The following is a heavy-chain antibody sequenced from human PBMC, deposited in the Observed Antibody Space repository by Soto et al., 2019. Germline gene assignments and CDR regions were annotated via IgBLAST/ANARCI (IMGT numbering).Heavy chain of an antibody. D-gene: IGHD1-1*01. CDR2: IYPNDSDT. Sequence: PGESLKISCKGSGYSFSNYWIAWVRQMPGKGLEYMGIIYPNDSDTRYSPFFQGQVTISADKSISSAYLQWSSLKASDTAMYYCAIPRYGATGTPALFDYWGQGTLVTVSS. V-gene: IGHV5-51*01. J-gene: IGHJ4*02. CDR1: GYSFSNYW. CDR3: AIPRYGATGTPALFDY.